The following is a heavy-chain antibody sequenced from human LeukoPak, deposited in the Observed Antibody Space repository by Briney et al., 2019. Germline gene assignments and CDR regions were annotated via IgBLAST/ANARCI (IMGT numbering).Heavy chain of an antibody. V-gene: IGHV3-48*04. CDR1: GFTFSTYT. Sequence: GGSLRLSCAASGFTFSTYTMNWVRQAPGKGLEWVSYITSSSSTIYYADSVKGRFTISRDNAKNSLYLQMNSLRAEDTAVYYCASGSGFLFDHWGQGTLVTVSS. CDR3: ASGSGFLFDH. CDR2: ITSSSSTI. J-gene: IGHJ4*02. D-gene: IGHD6-19*01.